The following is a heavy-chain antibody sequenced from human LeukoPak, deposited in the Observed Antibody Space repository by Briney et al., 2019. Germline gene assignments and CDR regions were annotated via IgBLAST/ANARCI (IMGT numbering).Heavy chain of an antibody. V-gene: IGHV1-2*02. Sequence: VSVTVSCKSSGYTFTGYYMHWVRQAPGQGFEWMGRIDSNSGGTNYAQNFQGRVTMTRDTSISTVYMELISLRSDDTAVYYCARAGYYYDTSGYKRAFDIWGEGT. CDR1: GYTFTGYY. CDR3: ARAGYYYDTSGYKRAFDI. D-gene: IGHD3-22*01. CDR2: IDSNSGGT. J-gene: IGHJ3*02.